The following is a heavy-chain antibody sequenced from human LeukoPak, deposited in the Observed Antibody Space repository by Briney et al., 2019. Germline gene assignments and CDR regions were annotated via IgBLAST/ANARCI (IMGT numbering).Heavy chain of an antibody. Sequence: GASVTVSFKASGYTFTSYYMHWVRQAPGQGLEWMGIINPSGGSTGYAQKFQGRVTITRDMSTSTVYMELSSLRSEDTAVYYCARVPFGSGYPDYWGQGTLVTVSS. CDR3: ARVPFGSGYPDY. CDR1: GYTFTSYY. D-gene: IGHD3-3*01. V-gene: IGHV1-46*01. J-gene: IGHJ4*02. CDR2: INPSGGST.